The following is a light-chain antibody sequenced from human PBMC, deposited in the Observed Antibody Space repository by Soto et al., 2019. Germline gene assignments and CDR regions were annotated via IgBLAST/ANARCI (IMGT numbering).Light chain of an antibody. CDR1: SSDVGSYNY. CDR2: DVS. V-gene: IGLV2-14*01. CDR3: SSYTISSTLL. J-gene: IGLJ2*01. Sequence: QSALTQPASVSGSPGQSITISCSGTSSDVGSYNYVSWYQQHPDRAPKLMIYDVSNRPSGVSNRFSGSKSGNTASLPISGLQAEDEADYYCSSYTISSTLLFGGGTKVTVL.